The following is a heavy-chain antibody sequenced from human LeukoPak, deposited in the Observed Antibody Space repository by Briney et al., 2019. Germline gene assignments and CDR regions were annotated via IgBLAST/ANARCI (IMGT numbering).Heavy chain of an antibody. V-gene: IGHV4-39*07. Sequence: SETLSLTCSVSGASISSSSYYWGWIRQPPGKGLEWNGCIYYSGSTYYNPSLKSRVPISVDTSKNQFSLKLSSVTAADTAVYYCARATVAGGRDWLDPWGQGTLVTVSS. CDR3: ARATVAGGRDWLDP. CDR2: IYYSGST. CDR1: GASISSSSYY. J-gene: IGHJ5*02. D-gene: IGHD4-23*01.